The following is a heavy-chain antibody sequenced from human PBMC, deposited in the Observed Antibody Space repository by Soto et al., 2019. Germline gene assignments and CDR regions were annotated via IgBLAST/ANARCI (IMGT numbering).Heavy chain of an antibody. D-gene: IGHD6-13*01. V-gene: IGHV3-11*05. Sequence: QVQLVESGGGLVKPGGSLRLSCAASGFTFSDYYMSWIRQAPGKGVEGVSYISSISRYKYYTDSVKGRFTISRDNAENSLYLQMDSLRAEDTAVYYCARVSAVGSNDAFDIWGQGTMVTVSS. CDR3: ARVSAVGSNDAFDI. CDR1: GFTFSDYY. CDR2: ISSISRYK. J-gene: IGHJ3*02.